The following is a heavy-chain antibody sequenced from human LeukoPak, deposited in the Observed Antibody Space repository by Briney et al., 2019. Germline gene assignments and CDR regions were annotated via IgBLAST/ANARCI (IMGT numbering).Heavy chain of an antibody. D-gene: IGHD2-2*01. CDR3: ARSFYYCSSTSCLDY. Sequence: SETLSLTCAVSGGSISSGGYSWSWIRQPPGKGLEWIGYIYYSGSTYYNPSLKSRVTISVDTSKNQFSLKLSSVTAADTAVYYCARSFYYCSSTSCLDYWGQGTLVTVSS. V-gene: IGHV4-31*11. J-gene: IGHJ4*02. CDR1: GGSISSGGYS. CDR2: IYYSGST.